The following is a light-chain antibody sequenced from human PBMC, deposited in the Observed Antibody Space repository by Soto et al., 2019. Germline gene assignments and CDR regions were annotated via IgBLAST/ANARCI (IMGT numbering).Light chain of an antibody. V-gene: IGLV2-14*02. Sequence: QSALTQPASVSGSPGQSITISCTGTSSDVGSYNLVSWYQHHPGNTPKLMIYEGSRRPSGVSDRFSGSKSGTSASLAISGLRSEDEADYYCAAWDDSLSGPVFGGGTKLTVL. CDR1: SSDVGSYNL. CDR3: AAWDDSLSGPV. J-gene: IGLJ3*02. CDR2: EGS.